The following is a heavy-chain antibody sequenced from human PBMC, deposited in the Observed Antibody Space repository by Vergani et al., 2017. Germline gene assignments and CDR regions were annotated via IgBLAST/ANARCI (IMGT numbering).Heavy chain of an antibody. D-gene: IGHD2-2*01. V-gene: IGHV1-69*01. J-gene: IGHJ4*02. CDR3: ARGPSGSAAARHNTFDY. Sequence: QVQLVQSGAEVKKPGSSVKVSCKASGGTFSSYAISWVRQAPGQGLEWMGGIIPIFGTANYAQKFQGRVTITADESTSTAYMELSRLRSDDTAVYYCARGPSGSAAARHNTFDYWGQGTLVTVST. CDR1: GGTFSSYA. CDR2: IIPIFGTA.